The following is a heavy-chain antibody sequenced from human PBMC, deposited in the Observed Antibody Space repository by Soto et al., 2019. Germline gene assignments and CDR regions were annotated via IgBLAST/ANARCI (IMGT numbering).Heavy chain of an antibody. D-gene: IGHD6-6*01. Sequence: QVQLVQSGAEVKKPGSSVKVSCKASGGTFSSYTISWVRQAPGQGLEWMGRIIPILGIANYAQKFQGRVTITADKSTSTAYMELSSLRPEVTAVYYCARGSSIAARRFDYWGQGTLVTVSS. CDR2: IIPILGIA. CDR1: GGTFSSYT. J-gene: IGHJ4*02. CDR3: ARGSSIAARRFDY. V-gene: IGHV1-69*02.